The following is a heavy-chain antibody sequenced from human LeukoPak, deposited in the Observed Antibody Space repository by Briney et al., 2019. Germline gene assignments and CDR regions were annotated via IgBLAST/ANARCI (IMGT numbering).Heavy chain of an antibody. V-gene: IGHV4-31*03. CDR2: IYYSGSA. Sequence: SQTLSLTCTVSGDSISSSGHYWSWIRQHPGKGLEWIGYIYYSGSAYYNPSLKSRVAISVDTSKNQFSLELSSVTAADTALYYCAREITTAGMGNFDYWGQGTLVTVSS. D-gene: IGHD6-13*01. CDR3: AREITTAGMGNFDY. J-gene: IGHJ4*02. CDR1: GDSISSSGHY.